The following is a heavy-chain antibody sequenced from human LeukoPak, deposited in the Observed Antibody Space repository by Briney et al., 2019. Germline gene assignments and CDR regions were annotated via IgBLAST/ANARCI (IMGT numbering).Heavy chain of an antibody. V-gene: IGHV3-64D*06. CDR3: VKDLTGTWSFDY. CDR2: IGPNGAST. J-gene: IGHJ4*02. CDR1: GFTFSNHF. D-gene: IGHD3-9*01. Sequence: GGSLRLSCSTSGFTFSNHFMHWVRQAPGKGLEYVSSIGPNGASTLYADSVKGRFTISRDNSKNALYLQLTSLRLEDTALYYCVKDLTGTWSFDYWGQGALVTVSS.